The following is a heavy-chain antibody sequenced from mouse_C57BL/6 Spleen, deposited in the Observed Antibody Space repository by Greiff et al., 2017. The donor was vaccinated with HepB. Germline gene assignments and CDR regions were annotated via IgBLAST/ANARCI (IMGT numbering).Heavy chain of an antibody. D-gene: IGHD2-3*01. CDR2: IDPSDSYT. Sequence: QVQLQQSGAELVKPGASVKLSCKASGYTFTSYWMQWVKQRPGQGLEWIGEIDPSDSYTNYNQKFKGKATLTVDTSSSTAYMQLSSLTSEDSAVYYCARKGIYDGYYKGLDYWGQGTTLTVAS. J-gene: IGHJ2*01. V-gene: IGHV1-50*01. CDR3: ARKGIYDGYYKGLDY. CDR1: GYTFTSYW.